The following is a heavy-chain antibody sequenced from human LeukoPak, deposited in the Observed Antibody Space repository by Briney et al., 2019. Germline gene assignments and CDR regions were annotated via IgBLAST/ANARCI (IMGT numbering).Heavy chain of an antibody. CDR1: GFTFSSYA. J-gene: IGHJ4*02. D-gene: IGHD2-21*02. Sequence: AGGSLRLSCAASGFTFSSYAMSWVRQAPGKGLEWVSGISGSGGSTYYADSVKGRLTISRVNSKNTLNLQMNSLRAEDTAVYYCAACGGDCYTFDYWGQGTLVTVSS. CDR3: AACGGDCYTFDY. V-gene: IGHV3-23*01. CDR2: ISGSGGST.